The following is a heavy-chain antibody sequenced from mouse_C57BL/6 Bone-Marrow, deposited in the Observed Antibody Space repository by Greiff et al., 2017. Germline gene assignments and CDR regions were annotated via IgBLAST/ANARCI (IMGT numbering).Heavy chain of an antibody. D-gene: IGHD1-1*01. V-gene: IGHV14-1*01. CDR2: IDPEDGDT. CDR3: TTRDYGSSWFAY. Sequence: EVQLQESGAELVRPGASVKLSCTASGFNIKDYYMHWVKQRPEQGLEWIGRIDPEDGDTEYAPKFQGKATMTADTSSNPAYLQLSRLTSEDTAVYYCTTRDYGSSWFAYWGQGTLVTVSA. J-gene: IGHJ3*01. CDR1: GFNIKDYY.